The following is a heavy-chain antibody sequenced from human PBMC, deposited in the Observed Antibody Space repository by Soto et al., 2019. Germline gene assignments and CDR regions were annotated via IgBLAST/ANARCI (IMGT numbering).Heavy chain of an antibody. V-gene: IGHV3-48*01. CDR2: ISSSSSTI. CDR3: ARDPSGWLQHFDY. CDR1: GFTSSSYS. J-gene: IGHJ4*02. Sequence: GGSLILSCAASGFTSSSYSMNWVRQAPGKGLEWVSYISSSSSTIYYADSVKGRFTISRDNAKNSLYLQMNSLRAEDTAVYYCARDPSGWLQHFDYWGQGTLVTVSS. D-gene: IGHD5-18*01.